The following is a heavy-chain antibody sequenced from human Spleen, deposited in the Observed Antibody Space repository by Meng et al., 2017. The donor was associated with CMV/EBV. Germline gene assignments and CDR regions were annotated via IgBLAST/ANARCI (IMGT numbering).Heavy chain of an antibody. Sequence: GGSLRLSCATSGFSFSSYALHWVRQAPGKGLEWVAVISGDGTNEYNVDSVKGRFTISRDNSKNTLYLQMNSLRAEDTAVYYCARGLFDYGMDVWGQGTTVTVSS. CDR2: ISGDGTNE. CDR3: ARGLFDYGMDV. V-gene: IGHV3-30*14. J-gene: IGHJ6*02. CDR1: GFSFSSYA.